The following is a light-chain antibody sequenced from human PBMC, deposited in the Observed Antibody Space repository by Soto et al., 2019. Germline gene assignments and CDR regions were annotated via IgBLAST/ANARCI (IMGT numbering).Light chain of an antibody. J-gene: IGKJ1*01. V-gene: IGKV1-5*01. Sequence: DIQMTQSPSTLSASVGDRVTITCRASQSISSWLAWYQQKPGKAPKLLIYDASSLERGVPSRFSGSGSGTEFTLTISSLQPDDFATYYCQQYNSYSEWTFGQGTKVDI. CDR2: DAS. CDR3: QQYNSYSEWT. CDR1: QSISSW.